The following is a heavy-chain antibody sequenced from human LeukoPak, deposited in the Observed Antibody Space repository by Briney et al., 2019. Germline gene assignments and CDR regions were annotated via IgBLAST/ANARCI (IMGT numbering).Heavy chain of an antibody. CDR2: MYYSGST. CDR1: GGSISGYY. J-gene: IGHJ5*02. CDR3: ARGTVFGVATNWFDP. D-gene: IGHD3-3*01. V-gene: IGHV4-59*01. Sequence: PSETLSLTCSVSGGSISGYYWSWIQQPPGKGLEWIGDMYYSGSTNYNPSLKSRVTISVDTSKKQISLKLNSVTAADTAVYYCARGTVFGVATNWFDPWGQGTLVTVSS.